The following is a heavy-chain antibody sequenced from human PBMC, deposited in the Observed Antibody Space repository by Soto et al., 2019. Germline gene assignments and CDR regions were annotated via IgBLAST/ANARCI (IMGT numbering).Heavy chain of an antibody. CDR1: GFSFSSDS. D-gene: IGHD2-15*01. CDR3: ARGGRGLRGAFDI. J-gene: IGHJ3*02. V-gene: IGHV3-30*09. Sequence: QGQLMESGGGVVQPGKSLRLSCAASGFSFSSDSLHWVRQAPGKGLEWVAVISYNGLSQSYGDSVRGRLAISRDNAKNTLYLQMTSLRDEDTAVYFCARGGRGLRGAFDIWGKGTRVTVSS. CDR2: ISYNGLSQ.